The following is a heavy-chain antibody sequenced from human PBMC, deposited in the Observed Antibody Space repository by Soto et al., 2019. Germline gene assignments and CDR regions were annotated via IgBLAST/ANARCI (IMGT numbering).Heavy chain of an antibody. V-gene: IGHV3-30*18. Sequence: QVQLVESGGGVVQPGRSLRLSCAASGFTFSRYGMHWVRQAPGKGLEWVAVISYDGSNKYYADSVKGRFTISRDNSKNTLYLQMNSLRAEDTAVYYCAKDRGHPLGYWGQGTLVTVSS. CDR3: AKDRGHPLGY. J-gene: IGHJ4*02. CDR2: ISYDGSNK. CDR1: GFTFSRYG. D-gene: IGHD3-10*01.